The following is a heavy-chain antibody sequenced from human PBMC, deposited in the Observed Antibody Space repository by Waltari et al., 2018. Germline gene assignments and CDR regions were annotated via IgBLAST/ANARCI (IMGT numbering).Heavy chain of an antibody. J-gene: IGHJ4*02. CDR1: GFTFSNNW. D-gene: IGHD6-13*01. V-gene: IGHV3-7*01. CDR2: RNQDGSEK. Sequence: EVQLVESGGGLVQPGGSLRLSCAASGFTFSNNWMTWVRQAPGKGVEWVDNRNQDGSEKYSVESVKGRFTISRDNAKNSLYLQLNSLRADDTAVYYCTRGGDDSSWYWRNWGQGTLVTVSS. CDR3: TRGGDDSSWYWRN.